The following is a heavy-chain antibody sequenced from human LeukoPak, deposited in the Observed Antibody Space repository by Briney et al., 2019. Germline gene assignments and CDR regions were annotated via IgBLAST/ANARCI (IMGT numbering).Heavy chain of an antibody. D-gene: IGHD3-3*01. CDR2: INHSGST. V-gene: IGHV4-34*01. CDR1: GGSFSGYY. CDR3: ARGGLRFLEWLFPAWFDP. J-gene: IGHJ5*02. Sequence: PSETLSLTCAVYGGSFSGYYWSWIRQPPGKGLEWIGEINHSGSTNYNPSLKSRVTISVDTSKNQFSLKLSSVTAADTAVYYCARGGLRFLEWLFPAWFDPWGQGTLVTVSS.